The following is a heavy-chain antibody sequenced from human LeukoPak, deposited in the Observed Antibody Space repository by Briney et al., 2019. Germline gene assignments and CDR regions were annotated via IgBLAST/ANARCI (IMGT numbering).Heavy chain of an antibody. J-gene: IGHJ5*02. CDR2: IGGNGGSR. CDR1: GLSFRDAW. CDR3: TKHMIRGVSRWFDP. D-gene: IGHD3-10*01. V-gene: IGHV3-23*01. Sequence: PGGSLRLSCAVSGLSFRDAWLCWVRQAPGKGLEWVSSIGGNGGSRLYADSVKGRFTISRDNSKNTLFLQMNSLRAEDTAVYYCTKHMIRGVSRWFDPWGQGTLVTVSS.